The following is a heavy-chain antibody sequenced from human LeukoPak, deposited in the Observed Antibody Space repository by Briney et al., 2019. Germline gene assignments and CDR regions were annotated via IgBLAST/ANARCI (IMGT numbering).Heavy chain of an antibody. V-gene: IGHV4-34*01. CDR3: ARALSTVTTYFDS. J-gene: IGHJ4*02. Sequence: SETLSLTCAVDGGSLSGYYWSWIRQPPGKGLEWIGEINPTGSTNYNPSLKSRVTISADTSKSQFSLELGSVTAADTAVFYCARALSTVTTYFDSWGQGTLVTVSS. CDR1: GGSLSGYY. D-gene: IGHD4-17*01. CDR2: INPTGST.